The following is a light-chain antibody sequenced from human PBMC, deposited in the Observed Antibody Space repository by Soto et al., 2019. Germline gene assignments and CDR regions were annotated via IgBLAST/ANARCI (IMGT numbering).Light chain of an antibody. J-gene: IGKJ1*01. V-gene: IGKV3-15*01. CDR3: QHYNNWPPWT. CDR1: QSINSH. CDR2: GPS. Sequence: EIVMTQSPATLSVSPGERATLSCRASQSINSHLAWYQQRPGQPPKLPILGPSTRATGIPARFSGSGSGPEFTLTSSGLQSEDFAVYYCQHYNNWPPWTFGQWTTVEIK.